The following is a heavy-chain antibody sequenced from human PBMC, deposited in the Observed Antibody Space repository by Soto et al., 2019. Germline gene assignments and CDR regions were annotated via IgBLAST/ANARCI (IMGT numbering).Heavy chain of an antibody. CDR1: GGTFSSYT. V-gene: IGHV1-69*04. J-gene: IGHJ4*02. CDR2: IIPILGIA. D-gene: IGHD3-10*01. Sequence: ASVKVSCKASGGTFSSYTISWVRQAPGQGLEWMGRIIPILGIANYAQKFQGRVTITADKSMSTAYMELSSLRSEDTAVYYCAREQNYYGSGSNYFDYWGQGTLVTVSS. CDR3: AREQNYYGSGSNYFDY.